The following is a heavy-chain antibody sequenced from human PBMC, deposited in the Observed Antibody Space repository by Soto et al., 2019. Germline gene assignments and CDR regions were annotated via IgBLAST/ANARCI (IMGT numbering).Heavy chain of an antibody. CDR1: GFTFSDHY. D-gene: IGHD3-10*01. CDR3: VSVSGSYYYDY. J-gene: IGHJ4*02. V-gene: IGHV3-72*01. CDR2: TRNKANSYTT. Sequence: GGSLRLSCAASGFTFSDHYMNWVRQAPGKGLEWVGRTRNKANSYTTEYAASVKGRFTISRDDSKNSLYLQMNSLKTEDTALYYCVSVSGSYYYDYWGQGTLVTVSS.